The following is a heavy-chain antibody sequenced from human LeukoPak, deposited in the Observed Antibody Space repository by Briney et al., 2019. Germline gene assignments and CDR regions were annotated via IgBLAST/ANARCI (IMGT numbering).Heavy chain of an antibody. J-gene: IGHJ3*02. CDR3: CVYDSSGENAFDI. V-gene: IGHV1-18*01. D-gene: IGHD3-22*01. CDR2: ISAYNGNT. Sequence: ASVKVSCKASGGTFSSYAISWVRQAPGQGLEWMGWISAYNGNTNYAQKLQGRVTMTTDTSTSTAYMELRSLRSDGTAVDYCCVYDSSGENAFDIWGQGTMVTVSS. CDR1: GGTFSSYA.